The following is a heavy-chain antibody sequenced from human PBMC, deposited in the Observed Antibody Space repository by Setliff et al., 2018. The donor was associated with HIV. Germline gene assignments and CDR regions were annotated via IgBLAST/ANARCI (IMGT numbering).Heavy chain of an antibody. J-gene: IGHJ3*02. D-gene: IGHD6-19*01. CDR2: IDPSDSYI. Sequence: PGESLKISCKGSGKSLSNYWINWVRQMPGKGLGWMGRIDPSDSYINYGPSFQGHVTISADKSTNTAFLQWSSLKASDSAMYYCSRGIAVAGHDFANTPGDIWGQGTMVTVSS. CDR1: GKSLSNYW. CDR3: SRGIAVAGHDFANTPGDI. V-gene: IGHV5-10-1*01.